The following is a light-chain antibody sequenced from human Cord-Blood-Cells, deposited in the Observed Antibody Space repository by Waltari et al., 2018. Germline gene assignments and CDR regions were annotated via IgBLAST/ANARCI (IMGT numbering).Light chain of an antibody. CDR2: DAS. CDR3: QQRSNWPPLT. CDR1: PSVSSY. Sequence: EIVLTQSPATLSLSPGERATLSCRASPSVSSYLAWYQQKPGQAPRLLIYDASNRATGIPARFSGSGSGTDFTLTISSLEPEDLAVYYCQQRSNWPPLTFGGGTKVEIK. V-gene: IGKV3-11*01. J-gene: IGKJ4*01.